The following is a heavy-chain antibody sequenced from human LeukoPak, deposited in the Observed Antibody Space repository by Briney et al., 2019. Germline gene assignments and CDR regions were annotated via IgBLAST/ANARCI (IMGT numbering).Heavy chain of an antibody. J-gene: IGHJ5*02. CDR1: GYTFIGYY. Sequence: GASVKVSCKASGYTFIGYYMHWVRQAPGQGLEWMGWINANSGGTNYAQKFQGRVTMTRDTSISTAYMELSRLRSDGTAVYYCARVRDGYNYGSNWFDPWGQGTLVTVSS. CDR3: ARVRDGYNYGSNWFDP. D-gene: IGHD5-18*01. V-gene: IGHV1-2*02. CDR2: INANSGGT.